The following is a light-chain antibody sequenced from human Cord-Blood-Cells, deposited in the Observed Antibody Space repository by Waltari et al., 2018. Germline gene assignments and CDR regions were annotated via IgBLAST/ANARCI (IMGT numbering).Light chain of an antibody. V-gene: IGLV1-51*02. CDR2: EIN. Sequence: QSVLTQPPSVSAAPGQKVTISCSGSSSHIGNHYDSWYQHHPGTAPKRLIYEINKRHSGSPYRFSGSKSGTSATLGITGLQTGGEADYYCGTWDSSLSVWVFGGGTKLTVL. CDR1: SSHIGNHY. J-gene: IGLJ3*02. CDR3: GTWDSSLSVWV.